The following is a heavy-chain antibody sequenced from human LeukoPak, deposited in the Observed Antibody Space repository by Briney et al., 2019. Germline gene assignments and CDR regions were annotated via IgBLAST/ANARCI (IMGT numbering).Heavy chain of an antibody. CDR2: INHSGST. CDR1: GETFSDHY. CDR3: ASGNKVN. V-gene: IGHV4-34*08. Sequence: SETLSLTCTVNGETFSDHYWSWIRQPPGKGLEWIGEINHSGSTDYNPSLKSRVTISVDTSKNQFSLRLRSVTAADTAVYYCASGNKVNWGQGTLVTVSS. J-gene: IGHJ4*02. D-gene: IGHD3-10*01.